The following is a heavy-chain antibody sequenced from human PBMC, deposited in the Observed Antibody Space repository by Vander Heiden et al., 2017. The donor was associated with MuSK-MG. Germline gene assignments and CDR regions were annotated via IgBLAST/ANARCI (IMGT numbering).Heavy chain of an antibody. CDR2: INPSGGST. V-gene: IGHV1-46*01. Sequence: QVQLVQSGAEVKKPGASVKVSCKASGYTFTSYYMHWVRQAPGQGLEWMGIINPSGGSTSYAQKFQGRVTMTRDTSTSTVYMELSRLRSEDTAVYYCAILCSGGSCYDWFDPWGQGTLVTVSS. CDR1: GYTFTSYY. CDR3: AILCSGGSCYDWFDP. J-gene: IGHJ5*02. D-gene: IGHD2-15*01.